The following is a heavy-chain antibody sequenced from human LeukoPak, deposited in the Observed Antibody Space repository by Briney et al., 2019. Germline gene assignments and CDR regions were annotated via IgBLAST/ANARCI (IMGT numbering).Heavy chain of an antibody. V-gene: IGHV3-30*02. J-gene: IGHJ3*02. D-gene: IGHD3-16*01. CDR3: ARVRGYVVHDAFDI. CDR1: GFTFSSYG. CDR2: IRYDGSNK. Sequence: GGSLRLSCAASGFTFSSYGMHWVRQAPGKGLEWVAFIRYDGSNKYYVDSVKGRFTISRDNAKNSLYLQMNSLRAEDTAVYYCARVRGYVVHDAFDIWGQGTMVTVSS.